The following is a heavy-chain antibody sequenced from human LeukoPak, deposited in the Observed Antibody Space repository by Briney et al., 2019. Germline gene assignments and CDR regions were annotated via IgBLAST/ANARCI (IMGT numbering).Heavy chain of an antibody. J-gene: IGHJ4*02. V-gene: IGHV3-33*01. Sequence: GRSLRLSCAASGFTFSSYGMHWVRQAPGKGLEWVAVIWYDGSNKYFADSVKGRFTISRDNFKNTLYLQMNSLRAEDTAVYYCARETSDYGGNSHFDYWGQGTLVTVSS. D-gene: IGHD4-23*01. CDR3: ARETSDYGGNSHFDY. CDR2: IWYDGSNK. CDR1: GFTFSSYG.